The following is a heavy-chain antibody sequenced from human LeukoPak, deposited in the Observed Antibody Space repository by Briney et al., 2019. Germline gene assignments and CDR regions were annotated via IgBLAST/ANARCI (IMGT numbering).Heavy chain of an antibody. V-gene: IGHV3-23*01. CDR1: GFTYSSYA. CDR2: ISGGDDRT. J-gene: IGHJ4*02. CDR3: AKGCGGHCYSSFDY. D-gene: IGHD2-21*02. Sequence: QPGGSLRLSCAASGFTYSSYAMPWVRQTPGKGLEWVSTISGGDDRTYYADSVKGRFTISRDNSKNTLYLQMNSLRAEDTAVYYCAKGCGGHCYSSFDYWGQGTLLTVSS.